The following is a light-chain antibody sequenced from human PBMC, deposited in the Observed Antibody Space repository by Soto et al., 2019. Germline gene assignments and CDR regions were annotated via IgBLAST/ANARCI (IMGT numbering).Light chain of an antibody. CDR3: MQALQTPRT. J-gene: IGKJ1*01. Sequence: DLVMTQSPLSLPVTPGAPASISCRSSQSLLHSNGYNYLDWYLQKPGQSPQLLIYLGSNRASGVPDRFSGSGSGTDFTLKISRVEAEDVGVYYCMQALQTPRTFGQGTTVEIK. CDR1: QSLLHSNGYNY. V-gene: IGKV2-28*01. CDR2: LGS.